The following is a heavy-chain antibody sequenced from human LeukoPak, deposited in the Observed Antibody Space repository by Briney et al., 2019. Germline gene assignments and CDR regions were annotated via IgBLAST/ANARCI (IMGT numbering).Heavy chain of an antibody. D-gene: IGHD4-17*01. CDR2: IYYSGST. CDR1: GGSFSGYY. V-gene: IGHV4-59*08. Sequence: PSETLSLTCAVYGGSFSGYYWSWIRQPPGKGLEWIGYIYYSGSTNYNPSLKSRVTISVDTSKNQFSLKLSSVTAADTAVYYCASSSYGDGRLPIDYWGQGTLVTVSS. CDR3: ASSSYGDGRLPIDY. J-gene: IGHJ4*02.